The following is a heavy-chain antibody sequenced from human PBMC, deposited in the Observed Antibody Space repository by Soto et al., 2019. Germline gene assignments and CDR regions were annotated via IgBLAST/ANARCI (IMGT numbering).Heavy chain of an antibody. Sequence: GGSLRLSCAASGFTFSSYAMHWFRQAPGKGLEWVAVISYDGSNKYYADSVKGRFTISRDNSKNTLYLQMNSLRAEDTAVYYCARVSYVRSMVRGVITTAAYEIWGQRTMVTVSS. CDR1: GFTFSSYA. V-gene: IGHV3-30-3*01. CDR2: ISYDGSNK. J-gene: IGHJ3*02. D-gene: IGHD3-10*01. CDR3: ARVSYVRSMVRGVITTAAYEI.